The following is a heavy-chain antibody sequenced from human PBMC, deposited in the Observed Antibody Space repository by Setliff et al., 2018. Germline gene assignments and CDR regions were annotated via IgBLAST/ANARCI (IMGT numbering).Heavy chain of an antibody. CDR3: ARDRHVLSNTWDIYSFDY. V-gene: IGHV3-30*01. CDR1: GFIFSNYA. Sequence: PGGSLRLSCAASGFIFSNYAMHWVRQAPGKGLEWVALISYDASNKYYADSVKGRFTISRDNSKNMLSVQMNSLRAEDTAVYYCARDRHVLSNTWDIYSFDYWGQGTLVTVSS. CDR2: ISYDASNK. J-gene: IGHJ4*02. D-gene: IGHD6-13*01.